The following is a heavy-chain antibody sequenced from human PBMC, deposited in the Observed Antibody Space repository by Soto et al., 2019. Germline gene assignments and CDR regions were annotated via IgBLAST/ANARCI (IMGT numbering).Heavy chain of an antibody. V-gene: IGHV3-23*01. CDR1: GFTFSSYA. CDR2: ISGSGGST. CDR3: AKVLSYYDFWSGLGAFDI. J-gene: IGHJ3*02. D-gene: IGHD3-3*01. Sequence: GGSLRLSCAASGFTFSSYAMSWVRQAPGKGLEWVSAISGSGGSTYYADSVKGRFTISRDNSKNTLYLQMNSLRAEDTAVYYCAKVLSYYDFWSGLGAFDIWGKGTMVTVSS.